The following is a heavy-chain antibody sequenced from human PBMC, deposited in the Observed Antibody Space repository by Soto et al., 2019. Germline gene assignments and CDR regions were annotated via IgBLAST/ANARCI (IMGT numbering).Heavy chain of an antibody. Sequence: ESGGGVVQPGRSLRLSCAASGFTFSSYGMHWVRQAPGKGLEWVAVISYDGSNKYYADSVKGRFTISRDNSKNTLYLQMNSLRAEDTAVYYCAKDGGSADYFDYWGQGTLVTVSS. CDR1: GFTFSSYG. CDR3: AKDGGSADYFDY. V-gene: IGHV3-30*18. J-gene: IGHJ4*02. D-gene: IGHD6-19*01. CDR2: ISYDGSNK.